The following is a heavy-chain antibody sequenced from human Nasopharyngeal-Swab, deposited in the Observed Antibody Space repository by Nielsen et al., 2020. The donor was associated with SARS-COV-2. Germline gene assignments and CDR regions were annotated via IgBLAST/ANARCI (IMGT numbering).Heavy chain of an antibody. V-gene: IGHV3-23*01. Sequence: GESPNTPCAASGFTFSSYAMSWVRQGPGKGLEWVSAISGSGGSSYYADSVKGRFTISRDNSKNTLYLQINSLRAEDTAVYYCAKDRVPMIVVVIPYAFDIWGQGTMVTVSS. J-gene: IGHJ3*02. D-gene: IGHD3-22*01. CDR1: GFTFSSYA. CDR3: AKDRVPMIVVVIPYAFDI. CDR2: ISGSGGSS.